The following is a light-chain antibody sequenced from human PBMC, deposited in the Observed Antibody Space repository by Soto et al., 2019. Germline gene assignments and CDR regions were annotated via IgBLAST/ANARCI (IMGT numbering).Light chain of an antibody. CDR2: DDK. CDR3: QVWDTNSGAV. Sequence: SYELTQPPSVSVAPGQTAIITCGGDNLQTKNVHWYQQRPGQAPVLVMYDDKKRPSGIPERFSGSSSGNLATLTLIRVESRDEADYYCQVWDTNSGAVFGGGTKLTV. CDR1: NLQTKN. J-gene: IGLJ2*01. V-gene: IGLV3-21*02.